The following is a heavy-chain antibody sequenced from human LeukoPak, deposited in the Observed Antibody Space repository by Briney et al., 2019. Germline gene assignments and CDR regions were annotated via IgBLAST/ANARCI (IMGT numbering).Heavy chain of an antibody. D-gene: IGHD6-13*01. CDR3: ARESPSSWYGIDF. J-gene: IGHJ4*02. CDR2: IYYSGST. CDR1: GGSISTYY. V-gene: IGHV4-59*01. Sequence: SETLSLTCTVSGGSISTYYWSWIRQPPGKGLEWTGYIYYSGSTNYNPSLKSRVTISVDTSKNQFSLYLNSVTAADAAVYYCARESPSSWYGIDFWGQGTLVTVSS.